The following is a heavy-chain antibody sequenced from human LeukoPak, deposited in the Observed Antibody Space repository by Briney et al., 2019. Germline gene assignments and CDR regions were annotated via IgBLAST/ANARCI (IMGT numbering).Heavy chain of an antibody. CDR2: IYHTGST. CDR1: GYSISSPYY. J-gene: IGHJ3*02. V-gene: IGHV4-38-2*02. D-gene: IGHD4-17*01. Sequence: SETLSLTCTVSGYSISSPYYWGWIRQPPGKGLEWIGSIYHTGSTYYNPSLKSRVTISVDTSKNQFSLKLSSVTAADTAVYYCARGGDYDAFDIWGQGTMVTVSS. CDR3: ARGGDYDAFDI.